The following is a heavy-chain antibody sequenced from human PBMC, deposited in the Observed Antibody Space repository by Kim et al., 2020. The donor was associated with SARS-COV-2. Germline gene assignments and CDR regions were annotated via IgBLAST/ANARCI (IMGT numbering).Heavy chain of an antibody. Sequence: SETLSLTCLVSGDSISSTRYYWGWTRQPPGKGLEWIGTIYYTGTTYYNPSLRSRVTISVDPSKNQFSLSLTPVVASDTSVYFCARHVRADFWSGYPDKWGQGTLVSVSS. CDR2: IYYTGTT. CDR1: GDSISSTRYY. CDR3: ARHVRADFWSGYPDK. V-gene: IGHV4-39*01. J-gene: IGHJ4*02. D-gene: IGHD3-3*01.